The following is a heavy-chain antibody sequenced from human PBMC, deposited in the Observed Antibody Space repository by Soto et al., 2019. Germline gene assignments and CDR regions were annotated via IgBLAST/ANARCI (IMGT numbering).Heavy chain of an antibody. V-gene: IGHV1-18*01. CDR1: GYTFTSYG. CDR2: ISAYNGNT. Sequence: ASVKVSCKASGYTFTSYGISWVRQAPGQGLEWMGWISAYNGNTNYAQKLQGRVTMTTDTSTSTAYMELRSLRSDDTAVYYCASVRADIVVVPAAMGDYYYYYMAVWAKGTSVPVSS. D-gene: IGHD2-2*01. J-gene: IGHJ6*03. CDR3: ASVRADIVVVPAAMGDYYYYYMAV.